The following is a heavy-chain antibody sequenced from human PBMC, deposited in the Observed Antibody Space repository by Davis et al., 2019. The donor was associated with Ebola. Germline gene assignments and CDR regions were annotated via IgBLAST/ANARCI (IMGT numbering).Heavy chain of an antibody. Sequence: SETLSLTCTVSGGYISGYYWSWIRQPPGKGLEWIGNLYHGGGTNYNPSLKSRVTISVDTSKNQFSLKLSSVTAADTAVYYCARSGYYYDSSGYYLVAFDIWGQGTMVTVSS. CDR3: ARSGYYYDSSGYYLVAFDI. J-gene: IGHJ3*02. CDR1: GGYISGYY. D-gene: IGHD3-22*01. CDR2: LYHGGGT. V-gene: IGHV4-59*01.